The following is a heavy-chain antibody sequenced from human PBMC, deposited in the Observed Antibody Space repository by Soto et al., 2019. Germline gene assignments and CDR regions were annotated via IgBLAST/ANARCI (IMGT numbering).Heavy chain of an antibody. J-gene: IGHJ4*02. CDR1: GFTFSSYA. CDR3: AKGEGSSSWYSGLLDY. Sequence: EVQLLESGGGLVQPGGSLRLSCAASGFTFSSYAMSWVRQAPGKGLEWVSAISGSGGSTYYADSVKGRFTISRDNSKNTLYLQMNSHRAEETAVYYCAKGEGSSSWYSGLLDYWGQGTLVTVCS. V-gene: IGHV3-23*01. CDR2: ISGSGGST. D-gene: IGHD6-13*01.